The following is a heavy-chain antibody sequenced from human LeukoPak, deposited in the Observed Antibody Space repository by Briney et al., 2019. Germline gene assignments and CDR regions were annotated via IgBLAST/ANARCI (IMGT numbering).Heavy chain of an antibody. D-gene: IGHD3-3*01. CDR3: ATSTYYDFWSGPQGFDP. CDR1: GYTLTELS. CDR2: FYPEDGET. J-gene: IGHJ5*02. Sequence: ASVKVSCKVSGYTLTELSMHWVRQAPGKGLEWMGGFYPEDGETIYAQKFQGRVTMTEDTSTDTAYMELSSLRSEDTAVYYCATSTYYDFWSGPQGFDPWGQGTLVTVSS. V-gene: IGHV1-24*01.